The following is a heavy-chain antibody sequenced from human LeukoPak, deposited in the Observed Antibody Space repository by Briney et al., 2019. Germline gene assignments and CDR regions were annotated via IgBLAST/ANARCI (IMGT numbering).Heavy chain of an antibody. V-gene: IGHV3-7*01. J-gene: IGHJ5*02. CDR3: ARDLGPPYSSWFDP. CDR1: GFTFSSYW. CDR2: IKQDGSEK. Sequence: GGSLRLSCAASGFTFSSYWMSWVRQGPGKGLEWVANIKQDGSEKYYVDSVKGRFTISRDNAKNSLYLQMNSLRAEDTAVYYCARDLGPPYSSWFDPWGQGTLVTVSS. D-gene: IGHD6-13*01.